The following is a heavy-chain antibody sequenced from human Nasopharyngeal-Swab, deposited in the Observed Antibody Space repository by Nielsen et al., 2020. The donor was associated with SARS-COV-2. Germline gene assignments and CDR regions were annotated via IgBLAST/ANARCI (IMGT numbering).Heavy chain of an antibody. Sequence: GGSLRLSCAASGFTFSSYAMHWVRQAPGKGLEWVAVISYDGSNKYYADSVKGRFTISRDNSKNTLYLQMNSLRAEDTAVYYCASAYGGSYWYCDLWGRGTRVTVAS. J-gene: IGHJ2*01. CDR3: ASAYGGSYWYCDL. V-gene: IGHV3-30-3*01. D-gene: IGHD4-23*01. CDR1: GFTFSSYA. CDR2: ISYDGSNK.